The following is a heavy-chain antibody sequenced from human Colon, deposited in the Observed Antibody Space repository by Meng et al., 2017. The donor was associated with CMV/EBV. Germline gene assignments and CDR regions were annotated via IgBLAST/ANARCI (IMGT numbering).Heavy chain of an antibody. CDR1: VGSFSEYS. D-gene: IGHD1-26*01. J-gene: IGHJ4*02. CDR3: AGGSYQAWELLHY. CDR2: IRHSGSS. V-gene: IGHV4-34*01. Sequence: QVMLRLRVYGPLTLSDTLSLTSACHVGSFSEYSRSWIRHPPGRGLEWIGEIRHSGSSSYSYNSSLKSRVTISIATSKNQFSLELTSVTSADTAVYYCAGGSYQAWELLHYWGQGTLVTVSS.